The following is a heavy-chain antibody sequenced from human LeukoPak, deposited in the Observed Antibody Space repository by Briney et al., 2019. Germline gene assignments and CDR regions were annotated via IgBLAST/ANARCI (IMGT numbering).Heavy chain of an antibody. Sequence: QTGGSLRLSCAASGFTFNNYAMGWVRQAPGKGLEWVSAISASADATYYAESVRGRFTISRDTSKNTLSLQMSSLRAEDTAVYYCAKIAKQWLVQFDFWGQGTQVTVSS. J-gene: IGHJ4*02. CDR1: GFTFNNYA. CDR3: AKIAKQWLVQFDF. D-gene: IGHD6-19*01. V-gene: IGHV3-23*01. CDR2: ISASADAT.